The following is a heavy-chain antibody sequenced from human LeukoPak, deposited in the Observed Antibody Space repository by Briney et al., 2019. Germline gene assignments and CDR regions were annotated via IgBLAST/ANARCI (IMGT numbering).Heavy chain of an antibody. CDR2: IYPGDSDT. CDR1: GYNFATYW. V-gene: IGHV5-51*03. Sequence: EVQLVQSGAEVKKPGESLKISCKGSGYNFATYWIGWVRQMPGKGLEWMGIIYPGDSDTRYSPSFQGQVTISADKSISITYLQWSSLKASDTAMYYCARSPSMRDAFDIWGQGTMVTVSS. J-gene: IGHJ3*02. D-gene: IGHD6-6*01. CDR3: ARSPSMRDAFDI.